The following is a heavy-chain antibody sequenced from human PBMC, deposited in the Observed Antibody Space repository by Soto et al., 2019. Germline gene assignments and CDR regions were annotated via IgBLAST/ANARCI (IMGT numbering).Heavy chain of an antibody. Sequence: GGSLRLSCAASGFIFNNAWMNRVRQAPGKGLEWVGRIKSKTDGGTTDYAAPVKGRFTISRDDSKNTLYLQMNSLKTEDTAVYYCTHQRWGAFEIWGQGTMVTVSS. CDR3: THQRWGAFEI. D-gene: IGHD2-2*01. CDR1: GFIFNNAW. CDR2: IKSKTDGGTT. J-gene: IGHJ3*02. V-gene: IGHV3-15*07.